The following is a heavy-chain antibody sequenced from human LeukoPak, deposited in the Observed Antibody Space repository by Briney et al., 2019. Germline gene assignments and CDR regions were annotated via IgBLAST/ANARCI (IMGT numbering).Heavy chain of an antibody. CDR3: ARSRGDSGSGYYYCFDY. CDR1: GFTFSSYA. CDR2: ISYDGSNK. J-gene: IGHJ4*02. Sequence: GGSLRLSCAASGFTFSSYAMHWVRQAPGKGLEWVAVISYDGSNKYYADSVKGRFTISRDNSKDTLYLQMSSLRAEDTAVYYCARSRGDSGSGYYYCFDYWGQGTLVTVSS. D-gene: IGHD3-22*01. V-gene: IGHV3-30-3*01.